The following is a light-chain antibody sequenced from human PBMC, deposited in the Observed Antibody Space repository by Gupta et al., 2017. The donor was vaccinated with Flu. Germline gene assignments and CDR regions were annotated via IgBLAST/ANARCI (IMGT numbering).Light chain of an antibody. J-gene: IGKJ2*01. CDR2: KAS. CDR3: QQYNSYPYT. V-gene: IGKV1-5*03. Sequence: DIQMPQSPSTLSASVGDRVTITCRASQSISSWLDWYQQKPGKAPKLLIYKASSLESGVPSRFSGSGSGTEFTLTSSSLQPDDFATYYCQQYNSYPYTFGQGTKLEIK. CDR1: QSISSW.